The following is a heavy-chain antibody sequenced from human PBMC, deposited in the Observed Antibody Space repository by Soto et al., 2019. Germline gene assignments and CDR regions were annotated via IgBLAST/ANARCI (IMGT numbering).Heavy chain of an antibody. D-gene: IGHD4-17*01. CDR3: AYGDYDVYYYYYMAV. J-gene: IGHJ6*03. CDR2: ISAYNGNT. V-gene: IGHV1-18*01. CDR1: GYTFTSYG. Sequence: QVQLVQSGAEVKKPGASVKVSCKASGYTFTSYGISWVRQAPGQGLEWMGWISAYNGNTNYAQKLQGRVTMTTDTSTSTAHMELRSLRSDDTAVYYCAYGDYDVYYYYYMAVWGKGTTVTVSS.